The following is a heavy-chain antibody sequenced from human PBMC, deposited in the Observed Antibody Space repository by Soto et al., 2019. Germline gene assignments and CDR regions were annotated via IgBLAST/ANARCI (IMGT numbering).Heavy chain of an antibody. Sequence: SETLSLTCAVYGGSFSGYYWSWIRQPPGKGLEWIGEINHSGSTNYNPSLKSRVTISVDTSKNQFSLKLSSVTAADTAVYYCARGVRYFDWLATRYYFDYWGQGTLVTVSS. V-gene: IGHV4-34*01. J-gene: IGHJ4*02. CDR1: GGSFSGYY. CDR3: ARGVRYFDWLATRYYFDY. D-gene: IGHD3-9*01. CDR2: INHSGST.